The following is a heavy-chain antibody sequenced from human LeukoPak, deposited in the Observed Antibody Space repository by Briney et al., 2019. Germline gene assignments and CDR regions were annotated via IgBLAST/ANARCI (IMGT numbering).Heavy chain of an antibody. CDR1: GFTFSSYT. CDR3: VPGGLAVSGIDY. CDR2: ITTGDGNT. J-gene: IGHJ4*02. Sequence: GGSLRLSCTASGFTFSSYTMTWVRQAPGKGLKWVSTITTGDGNTYYADSVKGRVTISRDNTKSSLYLQLNSLRAEDTAVYYCVPGGLAVSGIDYWGQGALVTVSS. D-gene: IGHD6-19*01. V-gene: IGHV3-23*01.